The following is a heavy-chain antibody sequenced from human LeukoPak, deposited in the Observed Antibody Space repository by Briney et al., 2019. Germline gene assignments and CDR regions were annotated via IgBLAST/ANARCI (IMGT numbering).Heavy chain of an antibody. D-gene: IGHD3-10*01. J-gene: IGHJ3*02. CDR3: ARSDETRRVWSGESDVVRAFDI. CDR2: IYYSGST. CDR1: GGSISSYY. Sequence: SETLSLTCTVSGGSISSYYWSWIRQPPGKGLEWIGYIYYSGSTNYNPSLKSRVTISVDTSKNQFSLKLSSVTAADTAVYYCARSDETRRVWSGESDVVRAFDIWGQGTMVTVSS. V-gene: IGHV4-59*01.